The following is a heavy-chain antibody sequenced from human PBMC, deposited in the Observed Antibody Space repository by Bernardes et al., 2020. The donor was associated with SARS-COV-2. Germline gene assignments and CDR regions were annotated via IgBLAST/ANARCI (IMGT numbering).Heavy chain of an antibody. CDR3: ATAPVVVVPAAAQKDYYYYGMDV. J-gene: IGHJ6*02. CDR1: GYTLPALS. CDR2: FDPDDGET. D-gene: IGHD2-2*01. V-gene: IGHV1-24*01. Sequence: ASVKVSCKVSGYTLPALSMHWVRQAPGQGLEWMGGFDPDDGETIYAQKFQGRVTMTEDTSTDTAYMELSSLRSEDTAVYYCATAPVVVVPAAAQKDYYYYGMDVWGQGTTVTVS.